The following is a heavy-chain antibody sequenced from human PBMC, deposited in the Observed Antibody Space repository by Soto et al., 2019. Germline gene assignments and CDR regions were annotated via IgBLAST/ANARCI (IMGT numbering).Heavy chain of an antibody. D-gene: IGHD2-8*02. CDR1: GFDFSNSG. V-gene: IGHV3-30*03. J-gene: IGHJ4*02. CDR3: ARDYARGWCQF. Sequence: QVKLVESGGGVVHPGTSLRLSCTASGFDFSNSGIQWVRQTPGKGLEWVALISFDGDKYYVDSVKGRFTISRDNPTNTVYLQMNRLRPEDTGVYYCARDYARGWCQFWGQGTLVTVSS. CDR2: ISFDGDK.